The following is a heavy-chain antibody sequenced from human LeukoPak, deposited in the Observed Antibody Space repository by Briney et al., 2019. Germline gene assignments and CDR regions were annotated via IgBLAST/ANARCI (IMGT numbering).Heavy chain of an antibody. CDR2: IYHSGRT. V-gene: IGHV4-38-2*02. D-gene: IGHD3-22*01. CDR3: AREGSADYYDSSGYSGEFDY. CDR1: GYSISSGYY. J-gene: IGHJ4*02. Sequence: SETLSLTCTVSGYSISSGYYWGWIRQPPGKGLEWIGSIYHSGRTYYNPSLKSRVTISVDTSKNQFSLKLSSVTAADTAVYYCAREGSADYYDSSGYSGEFDYWGQGTLVTVSS.